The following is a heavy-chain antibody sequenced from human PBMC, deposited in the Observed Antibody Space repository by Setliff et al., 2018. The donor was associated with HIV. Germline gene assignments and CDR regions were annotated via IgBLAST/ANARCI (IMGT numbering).Heavy chain of an antibody. J-gene: IGHJ1*01. Sequence: HPGGSLRLSCAASGFTFSSYWMHWVRQAPGKGLEWVSSISGSGRNTYYADSVKGRFTISRDNSKNTVSLHMTTLTAEDTAEYFCAKDHHALYIAVAGTPFTWGQGTLVTVSS. CDR3: AKDHHALYIAVAGTPFT. V-gene: IGHV3-23*01. D-gene: IGHD6-19*01. CDR1: GFTFSSYW. CDR2: ISGSGRNT.